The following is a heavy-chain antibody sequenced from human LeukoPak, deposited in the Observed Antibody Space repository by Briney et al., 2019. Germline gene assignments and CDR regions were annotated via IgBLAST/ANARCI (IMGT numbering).Heavy chain of an antibody. CDR3: ARQFWSGYYPYFDY. D-gene: IGHD3-3*01. CDR2: IYYSGST. CDR1: GGSISSYY. Sequence: PSETLSLTCTVSGGSISSYYWSWIRQPPGKGLEWIGSIYYSGSTYYNPSLKSRVTISVDTSKNQFSLKLSSVTAADTAVYYCARQFWSGYYPYFDYWGQGTLVTVSS. V-gene: IGHV4-59*05. J-gene: IGHJ4*02.